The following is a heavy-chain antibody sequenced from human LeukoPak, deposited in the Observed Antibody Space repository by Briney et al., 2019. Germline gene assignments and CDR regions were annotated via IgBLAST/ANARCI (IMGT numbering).Heavy chain of an antibody. J-gene: IGHJ3*02. Sequence: SETLSLTCTVSGYSIRSGFYWGWIRQPAGKGLEWIGRIYTSGSTNYNPSLKSRVTISVDTSKNQFSLKLSSVTAADTAVYYCARDSGLRYFDWLLFPDAFDIWGQGTMVTVSS. CDR3: ARDSGLRYFDWLLFPDAFDI. D-gene: IGHD3-9*01. CDR1: GYSIRSGFY. V-gene: IGHV4-61*02. CDR2: IYTSGST.